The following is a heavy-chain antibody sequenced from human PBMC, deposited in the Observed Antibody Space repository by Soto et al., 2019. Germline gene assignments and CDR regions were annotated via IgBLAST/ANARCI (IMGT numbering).Heavy chain of an antibody. CDR2: ISGRGSEG. J-gene: IGHJ6*02. CDR1: GFTFSSYS. CDR3: ARWCLSCLPYYGLDV. D-gene: IGHD2-2*01. V-gene: IGHV3-21*01. Sequence: GGSLRLSCAGSGFTFSSYSMSWVRQAPGKGLEWVSTISGRGSEGDYADSVKGRFTISRDNAKKSLYLQMNSLRAGDSAMYYCARWCLSCLPYYGLDVWGQGTTVTVSS.